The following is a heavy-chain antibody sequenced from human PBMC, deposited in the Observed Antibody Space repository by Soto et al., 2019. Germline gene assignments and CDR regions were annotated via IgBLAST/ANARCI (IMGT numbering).Heavy chain of an antibody. CDR3: ARHSLALRKNNWFDP. CDR2: ISYLGSS. J-gene: IGHJ5*02. D-gene: IGHD3-3*02. V-gene: IGHV4-39*01. Sequence: SETLSLTCTVSGDSIISSDFYWGWVRQPPGKGLEWIGSISYLGSSYYNPSLKSRVTMSVDTSKNQFSLRLRSVTAADTALYFCARHSLALRKNNWFDPWGQGIMVTVPS. CDR1: GDSIISSDFY.